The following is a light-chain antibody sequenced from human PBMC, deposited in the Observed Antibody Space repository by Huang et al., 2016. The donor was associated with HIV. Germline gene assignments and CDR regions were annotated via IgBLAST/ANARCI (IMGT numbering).Light chain of an antibody. V-gene: IGKV1D-13*01. CDR3: QQFNNYLT. Sequence: AIQLTQSPSSLSASVGDRVTITCRASQGISSALAWYQQKPGKAPKLLIYDAASLESGVTARFSGSGPGTDFTLTISSLQPEDFATYYCQQFNNYLTFGQGTRLEIK. CDR1: QGISSA. J-gene: IGKJ5*01. CDR2: DAA.